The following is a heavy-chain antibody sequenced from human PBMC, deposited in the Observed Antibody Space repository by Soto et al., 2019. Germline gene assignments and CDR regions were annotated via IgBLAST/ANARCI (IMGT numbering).Heavy chain of an antibody. D-gene: IGHD3-22*01. CDR2: IIPIFGTA. CDR3: ASDENFYDSSGYSRRRAFDI. V-gene: IGHV1-69*01. CDR1: GGTFSSYA. Sequence: QVQLVQSGAEVKKPGSSVKVSCKASGGTFSSYAISWVRQAPGQGLEWMGGIIPIFGTANYAQKFQGRVTITADESTSTAYMELSSLRSEDTAVYFCASDENFYDSSGYSRRRAFDICGQGTMVTVSS. J-gene: IGHJ3*02.